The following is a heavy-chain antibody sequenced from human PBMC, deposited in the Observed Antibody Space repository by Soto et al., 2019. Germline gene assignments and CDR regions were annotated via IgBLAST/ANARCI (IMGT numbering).Heavy chain of an antibody. V-gene: IGHV3-23*01. J-gene: IGHJ4*02. D-gene: IGHD6-13*01. CDR3: AKDATRYGNEGVDY. Sequence: GGSLRLSCAASGFTFSSYAMSWVRQAPGKGLEWVSAISGSGGSTYYADSVQGRFTTSRDNSRNTLYLQMNNLRADDTAIYYCAKDATRYGNEGVDYWGQGTLVTVSS. CDR2: ISGSGGST. CDR1: GFTFSSYA.